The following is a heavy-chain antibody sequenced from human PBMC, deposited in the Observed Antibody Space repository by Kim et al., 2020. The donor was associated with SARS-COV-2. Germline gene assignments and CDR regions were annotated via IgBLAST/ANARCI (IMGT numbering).Heavy chain of an antibody. D-gene: IGHD3-3*01. CDR3: ARDQGGGGVVSDY. V-gene: IGHV1-3*01. Sequence: YSQKFEGRVTVTRDTTASTAYMELSSLRSEGTAVYYCARDQGGGGVVSDYWGPGTLVTVSS. J-gene: IGHJ4*02.